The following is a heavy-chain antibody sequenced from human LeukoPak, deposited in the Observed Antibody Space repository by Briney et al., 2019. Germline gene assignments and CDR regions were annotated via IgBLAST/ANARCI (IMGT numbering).Heavy chain of an antibody. Sequence: GGSLSLACAASGFTFSSYAMSWVRQAPGKGLEWVSGVSRSGGTTYYTDSVKGRFTISRDNSKNTLYLQMDSLRAEDTAVYYCAKDLMVRGVISLFDYWGQGTLVTVSS. CDR2: VSRSGGTT. CDR3: AKDLMVRGVISLFDY. D-gene: IGHD3-10*01. V-gene: IGHV3-23*01. CDR1: GFTFSSYA. J-gene: IGHJ4*02.